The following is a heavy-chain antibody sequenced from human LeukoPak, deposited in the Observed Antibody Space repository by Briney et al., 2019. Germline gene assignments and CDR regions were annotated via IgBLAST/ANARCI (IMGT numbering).Heavy chain of an antibody. CDR1: GFSVSSKY. Sequence: GGSLRLSCAASGFSVSSKYMIWVRQAPGMGLEWVSVLYSGGSTYYADSVKGRFTISRDNSKNTLYLQMNSLRAEDTAVYYCTKEGLPSGSSWSAWFDPWGQGTLVTVSS. CDR2: LYSGGST. J-gene: IGHJ5*02. CDR3: TKEGLPSGSSWSAWFDP. D-gene: IGHD3-10*01. V-gene: IGHV3-53*05.